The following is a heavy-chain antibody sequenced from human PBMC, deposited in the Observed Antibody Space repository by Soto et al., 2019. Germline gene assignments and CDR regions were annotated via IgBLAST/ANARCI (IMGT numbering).Heavy chain of an antibody. CDR1: GGSMNTYY. CDR3: ARGNDYYDSSGYDQTSYYYAMDV. CDR2: IYNSGSA. V-gene: IGHV4-59*13. J-gene: IGHJ6*02. Sequence: SETRSLTCTVSGGSMNTYYWSWIRQPPGKGLEWMGYIYNSGSASYTPSLKSRVTMSLDTSRNQFSLRLSSVTAADTAVYYCARGNDYYDSSGYDQTSYYYAMDVWGQGTTVTVSS. D-gene: IGHD3-22*01.